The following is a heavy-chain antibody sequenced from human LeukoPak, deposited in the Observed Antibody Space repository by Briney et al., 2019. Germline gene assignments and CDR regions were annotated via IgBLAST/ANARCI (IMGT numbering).Heavy chain of an antibody. J-gene: IGHJ4*02. CDR3: ARDDGGQGDY. CDR1: GFTFSDYY. D-gene: IGHD2-15*01. CDR2: SKNRAQNYIT. Sequence: GGSQRLSCAASGFTFSDYYVDWVRQAPGKGLEWIGRSKNRAQNYITQYAAFVQGRFTISRDDSKNSLYLQINTLKTEDTAVYYCARDDGGQGDYWGQGTLVTVSS. V-gene: IGHV3-72*01.